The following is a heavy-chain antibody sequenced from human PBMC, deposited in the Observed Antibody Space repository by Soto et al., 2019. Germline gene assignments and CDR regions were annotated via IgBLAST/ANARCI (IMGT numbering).Heavy chain of an antibody. J-gene: IGHJ6*02. CDR1: GGSISSSSYY. CDR2: IYYSGST. Sequence: SETLSLTCTVSGGSISSSSYYWGWIRQPPGKGLEWIGSIYYSGSTYYNPSLKSRVTISVDTSKNQFSLKLSSVTAADTAVYYCASLWFGELLNYHYYGMDVWGQGTTVTVSS. D-gene: IGHD3-10*01. CDR3: ASLWFGELLNYHYYGMDV. V-gene: IGHV4-39*01.